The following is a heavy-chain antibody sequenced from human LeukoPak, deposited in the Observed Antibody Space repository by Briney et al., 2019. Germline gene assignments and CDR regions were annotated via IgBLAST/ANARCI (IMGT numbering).Heavy chain of an antibody. Sequence: SETLSLTCTVSGGSISSYYWSWIRQPPWKGLEWIGYIYYSGSTNYNPSLKSRVTISVDTSKNQFSLKLSSVTAADTAVYYCARARRDSSGYYFPVYFDYWGQGTLVTVSS. CDR1: GGSISSYY. V-gene: IGHV4-59*12. J-gene: IGHJ4*02. CDR3: ARARRDSSGYYFPVYFDY. D-gene: IGHD3-22*01. CDR2: IYYSGST.